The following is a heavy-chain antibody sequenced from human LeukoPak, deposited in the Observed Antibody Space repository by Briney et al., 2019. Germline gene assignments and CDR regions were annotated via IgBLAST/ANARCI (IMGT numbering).Heavy chain of an antibody. CDR2: IYYSGST. CDR1: GGSISSSSYY. Sequence: PSETLSLTCTVSGGSISSSSYYWGWIRQPPGKGLEWIGSIYYSGSTYYNPSLKSRVTISVDTSKNQFSLKLSSVTAADTAVYYCASGSSEVVYAISASNYYYYMDVWGKGTTVTVSS. CDR3: ASGSSEVVYAISASNYYYYMDV. J-gene: IGHJ6*03. V-gene: IGHV4-39*07. D-gene: IGHD2-8*02.